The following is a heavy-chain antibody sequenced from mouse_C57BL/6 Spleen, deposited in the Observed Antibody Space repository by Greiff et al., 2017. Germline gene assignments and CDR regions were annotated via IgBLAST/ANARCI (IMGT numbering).Heavy chain of an antibody. D-gene: IGHD2-3*01. CDR1: GYTFTSYW. J-gene: IGHJ4*01. Sequence: VQLQQPGAELVMPGASVKLSCKASGYTFTSYWMHSVKQRPGQGLEWIGEIDPSDSYTNYNQKFKGKSTLTVDKSSSTAYMQLSSLTSEDSAVYYCARTYEDAMDYWGQGTSVTVSS. CDR2: IDPSDSYT. CDR3: ARTYEDAMDY. V-gene: IGHV1-69*01.